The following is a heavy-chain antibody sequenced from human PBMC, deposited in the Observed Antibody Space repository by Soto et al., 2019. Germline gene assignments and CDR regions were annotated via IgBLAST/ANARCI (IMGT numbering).Heavy chain of an antibody. Sequence: GASVKVSCKASGYTFTSYAMHWVRQAPGQRLEWMGWINAGNGNTKYSQKFQGRVTITRDTSASTAYMELSSLRSEDTAVYYCARAVAAAGDFDYWGQGTLVTVSS. D-gene: IGHD6-13*01. CDR2: INAGNGNT. CDR3: ARAVAAAGDFDY. CDR1: GYTFTSYA. J-gene: IGHJ4*02. V-gene: IGHV1-3*01.